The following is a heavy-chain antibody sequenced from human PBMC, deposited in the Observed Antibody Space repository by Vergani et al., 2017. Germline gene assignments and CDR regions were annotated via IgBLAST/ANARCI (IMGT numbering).Heavy chain of an antibody. Sequence: QVQLQQWGAGLLKPSETLSLTCAVYGGSFSGYYWSWIRQPPGKGLEWIGEINHSGSTNYNPSLKSRVTISVDTSKNQFSLKLSSVTAADTAVYYCARGRWEWLSPGRYYSYMDVWGKGTTVTVSS. J-gene: IGHJ6*03. CDR3: ARGRWEWLSPGRYYSYMDV. CDR1: GGSFSGYY. V-gene: IGHV4-34*01. D-gene: IGHD3-3*01. CDR2: INHSGST.